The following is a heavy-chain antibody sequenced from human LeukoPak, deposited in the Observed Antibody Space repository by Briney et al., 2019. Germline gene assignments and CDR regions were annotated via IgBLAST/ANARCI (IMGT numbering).Heavy chain of an antibody. CDR3: ASIGTVTTRVGHGRYNWFDP. Sequence: PGGSLRLSCAASGFTFSSYGMSWVRQAPGKGLVWVSRINSDGSSTSYADSVKGRFTISRDNAKNTLYLQMNSLRAEDTAVYYCASIGTVTTRVGHGRYNWFDPWGQGTLVTVSS. D-gene: IGHD4-17*01. J-gene: IGHJ5*02. CDR1: GFTFSSYG. V-gene: IGHV3-74*01. CDR2: INSDGSST.